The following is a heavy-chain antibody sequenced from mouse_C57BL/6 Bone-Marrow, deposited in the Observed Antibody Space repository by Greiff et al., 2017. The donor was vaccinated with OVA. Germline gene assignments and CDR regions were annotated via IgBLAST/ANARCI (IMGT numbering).Heavy chain of an antibody. CDR3: ARDGYAWLAY. CDR2: INPYNGGT. J-gene: IGHJ3*01. D-gene: IGHD2-2*01. V-gene: IGHV1-19*01. Sequence: VQLKQSGPVLVKPGASVKMSCKASGYTFTDYYMNWVKQSPGKSLEWIGVINPYNGGTSYNQKFKGKATLTVDKSSSTAYMELNSLTSEDSAVYYCARDGYAWLAYWGQGTLVTVSA. CDR1: GYTFTDYY.